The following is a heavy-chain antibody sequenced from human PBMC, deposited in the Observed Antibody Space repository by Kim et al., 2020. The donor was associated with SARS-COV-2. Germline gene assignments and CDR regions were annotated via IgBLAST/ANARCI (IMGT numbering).Heavy chain of an antibody. D-gene: IGHD5-12*01. V-gene: IGHV1-46*01. CDR2: INSRGGTT. CDR1: GYTFTSYY. J-gene: IGHJ5*02. CDR3: ARGKGGYDLRGNWFDP. Sequence: ASVKVSCKASGYTFTSYYLHWVRQAPGQGLEWMGVINSRGGTTIYAQRFQGRVTMTRDTSTSTVSMDLSSLRSEDTAMYYCARGKGGYDLRGNWFDPWGQGTLVTVSS.